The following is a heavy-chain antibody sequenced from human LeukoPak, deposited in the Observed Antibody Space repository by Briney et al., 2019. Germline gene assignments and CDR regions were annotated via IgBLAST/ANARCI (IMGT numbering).Heavy chain of an antibody. CDR3: ARDQSDTAMVPYFDY. J-gene: IGHJ4*02. CDR1: GGSISSSSYY. Sequence: SETLSLTCTVSGGSISSSSYYWGWIRQPPGKGLEWIGSIYYSGSTYYNPSLKSRVTISVDTSKNQFSLKLSSVTAADTAVYYCARDQSDTAMVPYFDYWGQGTLVTVSS. V-gene: IGHV4-39*07. D-gene: IGHD5-18*01. CDR2: IYYSGST.